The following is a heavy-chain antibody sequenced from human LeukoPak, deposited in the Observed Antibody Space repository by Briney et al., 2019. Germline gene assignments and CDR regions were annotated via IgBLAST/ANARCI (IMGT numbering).Heavy chain of an antibody. Sequence: RSGGSLRLSCAASGFTFSSYGMHWVRQAPGKGLEWVAFIRYDGGNKYYADSVKGRFTISRDNSKNTLYLQMNSLRAEDTAVYYCARGYSSGWVSLDYWGQGTLVTVSS. J-gene: IGHJ4*02. V-gene: IGHV3-30*02. D-gene: IGHD6-19*01. CDR1: GFTFSSYG. CDR3: ARGYSSGWVSLDY. CDR2: IRYDGGNK.